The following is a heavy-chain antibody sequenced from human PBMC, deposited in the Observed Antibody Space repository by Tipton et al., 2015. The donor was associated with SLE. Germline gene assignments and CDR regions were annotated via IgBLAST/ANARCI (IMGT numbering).Heavy chain of an antibody. J-gene: IGHJ4*02. CDR2: ISYDGSNK. D-gene: IGHD3-3*01. CDR3: ARGYDFWSGSLPGY. V-gene: IGHV3-30*04. CDR1: GFTFSSYA. Sequence: SLRLSCAASGFTFSSYAMSWVRQAPGKGLEWVAVISYDGSNKYYADSVKGRFTISRDNSKNTLYLQMNSLRAEDTAVYYCARGYDFWSGSLPGYWGQGTLVTVSS.